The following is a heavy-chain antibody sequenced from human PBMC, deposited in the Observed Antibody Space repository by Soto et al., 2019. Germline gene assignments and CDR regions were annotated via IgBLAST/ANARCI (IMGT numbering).Heavy chain of an antibody. D-gene: IGHD6-13*01. V-gene: IGHV3-15*07. CDR3: TTPLYSSSWYKPPYYYYGMDV. CDR2: ITSKTDGGTT. Sequence: GGSLRLSCAASVSLSGNPGRNGFGRAQGKGLEWVGRITSKTDGGTTDYAAPVKGRFTISRDDSKNTLYLQMNSLKTEDTAVYYCTTPLYSSSWYKPPYYYYGMDVWGQGTTVTVSS. J-gene: IGHJ6*02. CDR1: VSLSGNPG.